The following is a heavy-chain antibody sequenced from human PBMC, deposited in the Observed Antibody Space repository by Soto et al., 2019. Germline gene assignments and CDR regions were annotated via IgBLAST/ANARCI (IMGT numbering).Heavy chain of an antibody. V-gene: IGHV3-23*01. Sequence: GGSLRLSCAASGFTFSSYAMSWVRQAPGKGLERVSAISGSGGSTYYADSVKGRFTISRDNSKNTLYLQMNSLRAEDTAVYYCAKELGYCSGGSCLKIYGMGVWGQGTTVTVSS. CDR3: AKELGYCSGGSCLKIYGMGV. CDR2: ISGSGGST. CDR1: GFTFSSYA. D-gene: IGHD2-15*01. J-gene: IGHJ6*02.